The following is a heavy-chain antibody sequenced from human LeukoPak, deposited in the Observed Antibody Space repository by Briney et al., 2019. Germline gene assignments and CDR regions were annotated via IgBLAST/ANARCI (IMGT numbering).Heavy chain of an antibody. CDR3: VKGKGIAVTSLDY. D-gene: IGHD6-19*01. CDR1: GFIFSNYA. CDR2: ISSNGGST. V-gene: IGHV3-64D*06. J-gene: IGHJ4*02. Sequence: GGSLRLSCSASGFIFSNYAMHWVRQAPGKGLEYVSAISSNGGSTYYADSVKGRFTISRDNSKYTLYLQMSSLRAEDTAVYYCVKGKGIAVTSLDYWGQGTLVTVSS.